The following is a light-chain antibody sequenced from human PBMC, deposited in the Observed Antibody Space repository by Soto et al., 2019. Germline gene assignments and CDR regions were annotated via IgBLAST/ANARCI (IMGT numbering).Light chain of an antibody. CDR1: QSVGSF. Sequence: EIVLTQSPATRSLSPGERATLSCRASQSVGSFLAWYQQKPGQAPRLLIYDASNRATGIPVRFSGSGSGTDFTLTISSLEPEDFAVYYCQQRSYWLFGPGTKVEIK. CDR2: DAS. J-gene: IGKJ3*01. CDR3: QQRSYWL. V-gene: IGKV3-11*01.